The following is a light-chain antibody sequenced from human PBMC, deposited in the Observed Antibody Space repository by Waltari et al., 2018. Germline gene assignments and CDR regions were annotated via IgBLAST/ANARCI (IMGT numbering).Light chain of an antibody. CDR1: QSVSSN. Sequence: EIVLTQSPATLSVSPGERATLSCRASQSVSSNLAWYQHKPGQPPRPLIYGASTRATGIPARFRGSGSGTEFTLTISSLQSEDFAVYYCQQYNSWPPRYTFGQGTNLESK. CDR2: GAS. CDR3: QQYNSWPPRYT. V-gene: IGKV3-15*01. J-gene: IGKJ2*01.